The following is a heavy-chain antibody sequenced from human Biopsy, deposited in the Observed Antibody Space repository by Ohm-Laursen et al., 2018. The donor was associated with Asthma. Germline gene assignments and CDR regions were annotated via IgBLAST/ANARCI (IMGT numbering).Heavy chain of an antibody. CDR3: AREAYDILTGYYGGGGMDV. Sequence: ASVKVSCKASGYTFINYAIHWVRQAPGQRLEWMGWISAYNGNTNYAQKLQGRVTMTTDTSTSTAYMELRSLRSDDTAVYYCAREAYDILTGYYGGGGMDVWGQGTTVTVPS. CDR1: GYTFINYA. J-gene: IGHJ6*02. V-gene: IGHV1-18*01. D-gene: IGHD3-9*01. CDR2: ISAYNGNT.